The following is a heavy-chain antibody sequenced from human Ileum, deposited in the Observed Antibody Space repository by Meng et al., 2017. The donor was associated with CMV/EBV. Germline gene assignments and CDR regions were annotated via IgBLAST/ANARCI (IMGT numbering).Heavy chain of an antibody. J-gene: IGHJ4*02. Sequence: QPQGSGPGLLKPSETLSLTCTVSGGSLGSSDYYWGWIRQPPGKGLEWIATIYYSGSTYYNPSLKTPVTISVDTSKNQFSLRLSSVTAADTAVYYCAGGIKTGIVDYWGQGTLVTVYS. D-gene: IGHD3-9*01. CDR3: AGGIKTGIVDY. V-gene: IGHV4-39*07. CDR2: IYYSGST. CDR1: GGSLGSSDYY.